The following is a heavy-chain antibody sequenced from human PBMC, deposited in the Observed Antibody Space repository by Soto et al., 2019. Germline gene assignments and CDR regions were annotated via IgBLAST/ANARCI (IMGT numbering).Heavy chain of an antibody. D-gene: IGHD1-26*01. CDR2: VSAYNRNT. J-gene: IGHJ4*02. Sequence: QVQLVQSGPEVKKPGASVKVSCKGSGYTFSNYGVTWVRQAPGQVLERLGWVSAYNRNTDYAQKFEDRATMTIDTSTNTAYLELRGLTPDDTAVYYCARERRWEPLLYWGQGTL. CDR3: ARERRWEPLLY. V-gene: IGHV1-18*01. CDR1: GYTFSNYG.